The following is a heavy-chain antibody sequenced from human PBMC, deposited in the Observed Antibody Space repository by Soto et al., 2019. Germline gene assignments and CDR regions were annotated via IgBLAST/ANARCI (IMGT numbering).Heavy chain of an antibody. V-gene: IGHV1-69*01. CDR3: ARNYGSGSYYTPDFWYYGMDV. D-gene: IGHD3-10*01. CDR1: GGTFSSYA. CDR2: IIPIFGTA. Sequence: QVQLVQSGAEVKKPGSSVKVSCKASGGTFSSYAISWVRQAPGQGLEWMGGIIPIFGTANYAQKFQGRVTITEDESTSTAYMELSSLRSEDTDVYYCARNYGSGSYYTPDFWYYGMDVWGQGTTVTVSS. J-gene: IGHJ6*02.